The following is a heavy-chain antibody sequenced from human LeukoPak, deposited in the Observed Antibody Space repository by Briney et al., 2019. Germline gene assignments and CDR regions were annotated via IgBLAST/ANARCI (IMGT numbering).Heavy chain of an antibody. V-gene: IGHV1-8*01. CDR3: ARVDSYGDGSDY. D-gene: IGHD5-18*01. Sequence: ASVKVSCKASGYTFTSYDINWVRQATGQGLEWMRWMNPNSGNTGYAQKFQGRVTMTRNTSISTAYMELSSLRSEDTAVYYCARVDSYGDGSDYWGQGTLVTVSS. CDR2: MNPNSGNT. CDR1: GYTFTSYD. J-gene: IGHJ4*02.